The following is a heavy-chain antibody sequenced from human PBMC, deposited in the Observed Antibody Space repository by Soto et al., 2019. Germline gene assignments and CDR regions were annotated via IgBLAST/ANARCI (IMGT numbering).Heavy chain of an antibody. CDR2: INHSGST. CDR1: GGSFSGYY. V-gene: IGHV4-34*01. Sequence: SETLSLTCAVYGGSFSGYYRSWIRQPPGKGLEWIGAINHSGSTNYNPTLKSRVTISVDTSKNQFSLKLSSVTAADRAVYYCARIFVYQYGSGSYYRAPFDYWGQGTLVTVSS. J-gene: IGHJ4*02. CDR3: ARIFVYQYGSGSYYRAPFDY. D-gene: IGHD3-10*01.